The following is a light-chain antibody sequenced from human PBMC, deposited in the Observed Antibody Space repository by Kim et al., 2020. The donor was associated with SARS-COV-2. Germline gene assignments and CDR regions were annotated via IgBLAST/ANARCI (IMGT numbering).Light chain of an antibody. V-gene: IGKV4-1*01. CDR1: QNILYSPNNKNY. Sequence: RATINYKSSQNILYSPNNKNYLAWYRQKSGQSPELLIYWSSSRESGVPARFSGSGSGTDFTLTISRLQAEDVALYYCQQYFSIPYTFGQGTKLEI. J-gene: IGKJ2*01. CDR2: WSS. CDR3: QQYFSIPYT.